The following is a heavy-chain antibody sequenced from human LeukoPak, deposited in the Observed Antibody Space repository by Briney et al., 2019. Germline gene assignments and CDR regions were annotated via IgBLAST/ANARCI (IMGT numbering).Heavy chain of an antibody. CDR1: GFTVSSKY. Sequence: GGSLRLSCAASGFTVSSKYMSWVRQAPGKGLEWVSVIYSGGSTYYADSVKGRFTISRDNSKNTLYLQMNSLRAEDTAVYYCARGCSSTSCYGSDYWGQGTLVTVSS. D-gene: IGHD2-2*01. J-gene: IGHJ4*02. CDR3: ARGCSSTSCYGSDY. V-gene: IGHV3-53*01. CDR2: IYSGGST.